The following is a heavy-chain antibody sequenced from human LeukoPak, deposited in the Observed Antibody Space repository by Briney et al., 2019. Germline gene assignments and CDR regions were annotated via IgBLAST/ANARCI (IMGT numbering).Heavy chain of an antibody. Sequence: GGSLRLSCAASGFTFSSYAMHWVRQAPGKGLEWVALISYDGSNKYYADSVKGRFTISRDNAKNSLYLQMNSLRAEDTAVYYCARHRQGGIYSSSWYGFDYWGQGTLVTVSS. CDR2: ISYDGSNK. V-gene: IGHV3-30*04. CDR3: ARHRQGGIYSSSWYGFDY. CDR1: GFTFSSYA. D-gene: IGHD6-13*01. J-gene: IGHJ4*02.